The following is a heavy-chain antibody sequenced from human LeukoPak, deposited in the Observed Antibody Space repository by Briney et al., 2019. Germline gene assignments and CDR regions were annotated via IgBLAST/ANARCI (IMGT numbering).Heavy chain of an antibody. Sequence: GESLKISCKGSGYLFTSYWIAWVRQMPGKGLEWMGIIYPADSDTRYSPSFQSQVTISADKSISTAFLRWTSLKASDTAIYYCARGRGTGSPIGPRYFDLWGRGTLVTVSS. D-gene: IGHD3-10*01. CDR3: ARGRGTGSPIGPRYFDL. CDR2: IYPADSDT. V-gene: IGHV5-51*01. CDR1: GYLFTSYW. J-gene: IGHJ2*01.